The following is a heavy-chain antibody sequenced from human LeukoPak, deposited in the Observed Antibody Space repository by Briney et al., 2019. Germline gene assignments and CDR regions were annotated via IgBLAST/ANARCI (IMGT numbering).Heavy chain of an antibody. CDR1: GFTFSNAW. CDR2: IKSKTDGGTT. CDR3: VLLLWFGTDY. Sequence: PGGSLRLSCAASGFTFSNAWMSWVRQAPGKGLEWVGRIKSKTDGGTTDYAAPVKGRFTILRDDSKNTLYLQMNSLKTEDTAVYYCVLLLWFGTDYWGQGTLVTVSS. V-gene: IGHV3-15*01. D-gene: IGHD3-10*01. J-gene: IGHJ4*02.